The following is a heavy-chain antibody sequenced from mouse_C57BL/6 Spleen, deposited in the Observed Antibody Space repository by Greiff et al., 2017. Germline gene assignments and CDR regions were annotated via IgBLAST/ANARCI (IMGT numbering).Heavy chain of an antibody. CDR1: GYTFTSYG. CDR3: AHYYGSSYGGAMDY. CDR2: IYPRSGNT. Sequence: VQLQESGAELARPGASVKLSCKASGYTFTSYGISWVKQRTGQGLEWIGEIYPRSGNTYYNEKFKGKATLTADKSSSTAYMELRRLPSEDSAVYVCAHYYGSSYGGAMDYWGQGTSVTVSS. D-gene: IGHD1-1*01. V-gene: IGHV1-81*01. J-gene: IGHJ4*01.